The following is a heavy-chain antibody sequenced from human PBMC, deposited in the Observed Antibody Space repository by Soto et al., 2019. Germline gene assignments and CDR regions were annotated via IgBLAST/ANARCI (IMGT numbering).Heavy chain of an antibody. J-gene: IGHJ4*02. CDR3: ARPRYDGSGTPCAH. CDR1: GFTFSSYW. CDR2: ISGDGSST. V-gene: IGHV3-74*01. Sequence: EVQLVESGGGLVQPGGSLRVSCAASGFTFSSYWMHWVRQVPGTGLVWVSRISGDGSSTSYADAVRGRFTISRDNAKNTLYLQMNSLRAEDTALYCCARPRYDGSGTPCAHWGQGALGTVSA. D-gene: IGHD3-22*01.